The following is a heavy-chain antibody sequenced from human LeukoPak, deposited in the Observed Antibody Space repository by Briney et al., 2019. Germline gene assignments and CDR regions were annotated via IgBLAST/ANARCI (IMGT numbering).Heavy chain of an antibody. CDR3: RGVRGGTEADY. CDR1: GFIFTRYS. Sequence: GGSLRLSCTASGFIFTRYSMTWVRQAPGKGLEWVSTISSSSTNTYFGDSVRGRFTISRDNAQNSLYLQMNSLRAEDTAVYYCRGVRGGTEADYWGQGTLVTVSS. CDR2: ISSSSTNT. V-gene: IGHV3-21*01. D-gene: IGHD3-10*01. J-gene: IGHJ4*02.